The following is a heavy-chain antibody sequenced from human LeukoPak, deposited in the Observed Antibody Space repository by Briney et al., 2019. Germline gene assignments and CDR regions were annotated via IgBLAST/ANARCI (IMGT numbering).Heavy chain of an antibody. CDR3: ATESYSGSYLYAFDI. CDR1: GYTLTELS. D-gene: IGHD1-26*01. Sequence: ASVKVSCKVSGYTLTELSMHWVRQAPGKGLEWMGGFDPEDGETIYAQRFQGRVTTTEDTSTDTAYMELSSLRSEDTAVYYCATESYSGSYLYAFDIWGQGTMVTVSS. CDR2: FDPEDGET. V-gene: IGHV1-24*01. J-gene: IGHJ3*02.